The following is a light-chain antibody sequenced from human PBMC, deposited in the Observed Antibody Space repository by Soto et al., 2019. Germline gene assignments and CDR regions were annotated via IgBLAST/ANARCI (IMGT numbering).Light chain of an antibody. J-gene: IGLJ1*01. CDR1: SSDVGGYDS. CDR3: SSFTGTNSPYV. CDR2: AVS. Sequence: QSVLTQPPSASGSPGQSVTISCTGSSSDVGGYDSVSWYQQHPGKAPKLMIYAVSKRPSGVPDRFSGSKSGNTASLTVSGLQTEDEGDYYCSSFTGTNSPYVFGTGTKVTVL. V-gene: IGLV2-8*01.